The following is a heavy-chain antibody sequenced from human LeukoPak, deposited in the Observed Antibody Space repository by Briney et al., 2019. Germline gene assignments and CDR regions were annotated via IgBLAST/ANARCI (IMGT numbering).Heavy chain of an antibody. CDR1: GGSISSGSYY. V-gene: IGHV4-61*02. D-gene: IGHD3-10*01. CDR3: ASINMVRGVTDY. CDR2: IYTSGST. Sequence: KPSQTLSLTCTVSGGSISSGSYYWSWIRQPAGKGLEWIGRIYTSGSTNYNPSLKSRVTISVDTSKNQFSLKLSSVTAADTAVYYCASINMVRGVTDYWGQGTLVTVSS. J-gene: IGHJ4*02.